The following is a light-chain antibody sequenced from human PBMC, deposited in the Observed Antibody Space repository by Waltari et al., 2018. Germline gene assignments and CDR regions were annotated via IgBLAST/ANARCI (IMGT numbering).Light chain of an antibody. J-gene: IGLJ3*02. CDR1: SSNIGSNN. CDR3: AAWDDTLSGHWV. CDR2: KNG. V-gene: IGLV1-47*01. Sequence: QSVLTQAPSASGTPGQRVTISCSGSSSNIGSNNVQWYQQLPGTAPKLLIYKNGHRPSGVPALFSGSKFGPSASLAIRGLRSEDEAAYFCAAWDDTLSGHWVFGGGTKLTVL.